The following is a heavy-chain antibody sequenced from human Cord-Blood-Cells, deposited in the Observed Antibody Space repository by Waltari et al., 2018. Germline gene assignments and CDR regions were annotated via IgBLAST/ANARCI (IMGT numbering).Heavy chain of an antibody. D-gene: IGHD2-2*01. CDR3: ARNYCSSTSCDAFDI. Sequence: QLQLQESGPGLVKPSETLSLTCTVSGGSISSSSYYWGWIRPPPGKGLEWIGCIYYSGSTYYNPSLKSRVTISVDTSKNQFSLKLSSVTAADTAVYYCARNYCSSTSCDAFDIWGQGTMVTVSS. J-gene: IGHJ3*02. V-gene: IGHV4-39*01. CDR1: GGSISSSSYY. CDR2: IYYSGST.